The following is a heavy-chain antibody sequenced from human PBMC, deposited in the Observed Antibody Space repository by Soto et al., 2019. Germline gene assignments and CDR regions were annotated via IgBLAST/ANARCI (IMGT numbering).Heavy chain of an antibody. CDR1: GFTFSSYA. D-gene: IGHD3-10*01. CDR3: ARDPMGRYDGSGSYYFDY. V-gene: IGHV3-30-3*01. J-gene: IGHJ4*02. CDR2: ISYDGSNK. Sequence: QVQLVESGGGVVQPGRSLRLSCAASGFTFSSYAMHWVRQAPGKGLEWVAVISYDGSNKYYADSVKGRFTISRDKSKNTLYLQMNSLRAEDTAVYYCARDPMGRYDGSGSYYFDYWGQGTLVTVSS.